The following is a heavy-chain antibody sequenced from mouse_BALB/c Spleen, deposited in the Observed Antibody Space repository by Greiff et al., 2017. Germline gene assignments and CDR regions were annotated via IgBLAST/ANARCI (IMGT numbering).Heavy chain of an antibody. CDR2: IYPSDSYT. CDR3: TRGGYYGSPHYYAMDY. CDR1: GYTFTSYW. V-gene: IGHV1-69*02. J-gene: IGHJ4*01. D-gene: IGHD1-1*01. Sequence: QVQLKQPGAELVRPGASVKLSCKASGYTFTSYWINWVKQRPGQGLEWIGNIYPSDSYTNYNQKFKDKATLTVDKSSSTAYMQLSSPTSEDSAVYYCTRGGYYGSPHYYAMDYWGQGTSVTVSS.